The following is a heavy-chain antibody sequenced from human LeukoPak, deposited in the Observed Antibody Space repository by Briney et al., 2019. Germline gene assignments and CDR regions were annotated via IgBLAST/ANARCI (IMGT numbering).Heavy chain of an antibody. J-gene: IGHJ4*02. CDR3: ARTRPDYYGSGIPPYDY. Sequence: ASVKVSCKASGYTFTSYYMHWVRQAPGQGLEWMGIINPSGGSTSYAQKFQGRVTMTRDTSTSTVYMELSSLRSEDTAVYYCARTRPDYYGSGIPPYDYWGQGALVTVSS. V-gene: IGHV1-46*01. CDR2: INPSGGST. CDR1: GYTFTSYY. D-gene: IGHD3-10*01.